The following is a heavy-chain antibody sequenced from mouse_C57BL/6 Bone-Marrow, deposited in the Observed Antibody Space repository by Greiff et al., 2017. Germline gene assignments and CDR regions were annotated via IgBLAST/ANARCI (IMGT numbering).Heavy chain of an antibody. CDR2: ISDGGSYT. CDR1: GFTFSSYA. V-gene: IGHV5-4*03. CDR3: ARGYGYHWDDEV. D-gene: IGHD2-2*01. Sequence: EVKLQESGGGLVKPGGSLKLSCAASGFTFSSYAMSWVRQTPEKRLEWVATISDGGSYTYYPDNVKGRFTISRDNTKNNLYLQMSHLKSEDTAMYYCARGYGYHWDDEVGGTGTTVTVSS. J-gene: IGHJ1*03.